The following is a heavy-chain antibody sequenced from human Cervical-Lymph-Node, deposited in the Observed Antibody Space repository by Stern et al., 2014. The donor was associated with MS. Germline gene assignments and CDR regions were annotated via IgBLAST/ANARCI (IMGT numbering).Heavy chain of an antibody. D-gene: IGHD2-2*01. CDR3: AKDREGGTSQF. V-gene: IGHV1-2*02. CDR1: GYTFTDYY. Sequence: QLVQSGAEVKKPGASVKVSCKTSGYTFTDYYMHWVRQAPGHGLEWMGWINPNSGDTNYAQKFQGRVTMTRDTSISTAYMELSRLRSDDTAVYYCAKDREGGTSQFWGQGTLVTVSA. J-gene: IGHJ4*02. CDR2: INPNSGDT.